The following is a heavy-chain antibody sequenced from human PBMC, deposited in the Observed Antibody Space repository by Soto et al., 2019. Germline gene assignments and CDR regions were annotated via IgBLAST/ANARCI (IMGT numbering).Heavy chain of an antibody. V-gene: IGHV4-31*03. Sequence: SETLSLTCTVSGGSISSGGYYWSWIRQHPGKGLEWIGYIYYSGSTYYNPSLKSRVTISVDTSKNQFSLKLSSVTAADTAVYYCARDNFYGEYVWFDPWGQGTLVTVSS. CDR2: IYYSGST. J-gene: IGHJ5*02. D-gene: IGHD4-17*01. CDR3: ARDNFYGEYVWFDP. CDR1: GGSISSGGYY.